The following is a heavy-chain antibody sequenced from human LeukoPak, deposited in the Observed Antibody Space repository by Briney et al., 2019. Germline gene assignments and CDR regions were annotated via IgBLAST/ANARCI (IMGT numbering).Heavy chain of an antibody. J-gene: IGHJ4*02. V-gene: IGHV3-23*01. CDR1: GLTFTKYW. CDR3: AKGLYYFDY. D-gene: IGHD2-21*02. Sequence: QSGGSLRLSCAASGLTFTKYWMSWVRQAPGKGLEWVSAISGSGGSTYYADSVKRRFTISRDNSKNTLYLQMNSLRAEDTAVYYCAKGLYYFDYWGQGTLVTVSS. CDR2: ISGSGGST.